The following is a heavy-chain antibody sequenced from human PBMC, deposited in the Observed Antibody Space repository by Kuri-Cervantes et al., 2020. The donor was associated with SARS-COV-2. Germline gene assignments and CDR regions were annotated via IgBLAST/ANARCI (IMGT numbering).Heavy chain of an antibody. V-gene: IGHV3-48*03. J-gene: IGHJ4*02. Sequence: LSLTCAASGFTFSSYEMNWVRQAPGKGLEWVSYISSSGSTIYYADSVKGRLTISRDNAKNSLYLQMNSLRAEDTAVYYCAPRGEGSGFDYWGQGTLVTVSS. CDR2: ISSSGSTI. D-gene: IGHD3-16*01. CDR3: APRGEGSGFDY. CDR1: GFTFSSYE.